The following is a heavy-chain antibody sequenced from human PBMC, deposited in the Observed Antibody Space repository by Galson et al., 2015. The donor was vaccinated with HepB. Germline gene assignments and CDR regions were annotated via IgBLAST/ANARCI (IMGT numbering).Heavy chain of an antibody. CDR3: VRAVIIERGRDYFDY. J-gene: IGHJ4*02. V-gene: IGHV3-30*03. CDR1: GFTFSSYG. CDR2: ISYDGSNK. D-gene: IGHD3-10*01. Sequence: SLRLSCAASGFTFSSYGMHWVRQAPGKGLEWVAVISYDGSNKYYADSVKGRFTISRDNSKNTLYLQMNSLRAEDTAVYYCVRAVIIERGRDYFDYWGQGTLVAVSS.